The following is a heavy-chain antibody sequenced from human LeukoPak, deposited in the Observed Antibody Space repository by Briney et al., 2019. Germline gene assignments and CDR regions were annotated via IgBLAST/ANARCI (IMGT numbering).Heavy chain of an antibody. CDR1: GGSISSYY. Sequence: KPSETLSLTCTVSGGSISSYYWSWIRKPQGRGLEWIGFIYYSGSTNYNPSLKSRVTISVDTSKNQFSLKLSSVTAADTAVYYCARDSMVRGVRPNYYYYMDVWGKGTTVTVSS. CDR3: ARDSMVRGVRPNYYYYMDV. CDR2: IYYSGST. D-gene: IGHD3-10*01. J-gene: IGHJ6*03. V-gene: IGHV4-59*01.